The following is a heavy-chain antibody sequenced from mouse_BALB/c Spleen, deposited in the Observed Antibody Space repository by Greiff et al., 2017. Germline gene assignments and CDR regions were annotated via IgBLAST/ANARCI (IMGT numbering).Heavy chain of an antibody. CDR2: IWGDGST. CDR3: ARDRVITTYYDAMDY. J-gene: IGHJ4*01. V-gene: IGHV2-6-7*01. Sequence: QVQLNESGPGLVAPSQSLSITCTVSGFSLTGYGVNWVRQPPGKGLEWLGMIWGDGSTDYNSALKSRLSISKDNSKSQVFLKMNSLQTDDTARYYCARDRVITTYYDAMDYWGQGTSVTVSS. CDR1: GFSLTGYG. D-gene: IGHD2-4*01.